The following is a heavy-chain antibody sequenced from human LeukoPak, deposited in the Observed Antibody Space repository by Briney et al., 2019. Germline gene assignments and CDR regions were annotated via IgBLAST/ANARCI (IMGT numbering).Heavy chain of an antibody. J-gene: IGHJ4*02. CDR1: GFTVSSNY. CDR2: IWYGGSNK. V-gene: IGHV3-33*08. CDR3: ARDTTTYSGSYPDY. D-gene: IGHD1-26*01. Sequence: GGSLRLSCAASGFTVSSNYMSWVRQAPGKGLEWVAVIWYGGSNKYYADSVKGRFTISRDNSKNTLYLQMNSLRAEDTAVYYCARDTTTYSGSYPDYWGQGTLVTVSS.